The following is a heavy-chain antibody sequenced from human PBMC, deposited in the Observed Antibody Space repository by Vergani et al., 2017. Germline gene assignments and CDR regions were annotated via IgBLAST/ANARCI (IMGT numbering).Heavy chain of an antibody. V-gene: IGHV3-11*06. J-gene: IGHJ6*03. D-gene: IGHD1-26*01. CDR1: GFTFSDYY. CDR3: ARDGIGYSGSYYVFYYYMDV. Sequence: QVQLVESGGGLVKPGGSLRLSCAASGFTFSDYYMSWIRQAPGKGLEWVSYISSSSNYTNYADSVKGRFTISRDNAKNSLYLQMNSLRAEDTAVYYCARDGIGYSGSYYVFYYYMDVWGKGTTVTVSS. CDR2: ISSSSNYT.